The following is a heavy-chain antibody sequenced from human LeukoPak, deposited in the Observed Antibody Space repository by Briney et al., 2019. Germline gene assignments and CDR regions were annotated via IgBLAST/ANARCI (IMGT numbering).Heavy chain of an antibody. J-gene: IGHJ4*02. Sequence: GGSLRLSCAASGFTFSNHAMNWVRQAPGKGLEWVSVISASTYYADSVKGRFTISRDNSKNTLYLQMSSLRAEDTAVYYCAKETSNSPFAYWGQGTLVTVSS. CDR3: AKETSNSPFAY. CDR1: GFTFSNHA. D-gene: IGHD4-11*01. V-gene: IGHV3-23*01. CDR2: ISAST.